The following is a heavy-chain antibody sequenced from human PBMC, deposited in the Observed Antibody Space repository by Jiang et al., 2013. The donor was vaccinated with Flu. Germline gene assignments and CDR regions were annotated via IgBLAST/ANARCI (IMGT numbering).Heavy chain of an antibody. J-gene: IGHJ6*02. CDR2: TYYKSQWYT. CDR3: ARGSGSPLEIYYYYGMDV. CDR1: GDSVSSNSAA. V-gene: IGHV6-1*01. D-gene: IGHD1-26*01. Sequence: SQTLSLTCAISGDSVSSNSAAWNWIRQSPSRGLEWLGRTYYKSQWYTDYAVSVKSRITINPDTSKNQFSLQLNSVTPEDTAVYYCARGSGSPLEIYYYYGMDVWGQGTTVTVSS.